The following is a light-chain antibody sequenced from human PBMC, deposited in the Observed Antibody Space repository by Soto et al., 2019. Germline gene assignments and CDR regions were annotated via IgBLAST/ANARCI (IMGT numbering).Light chain of an antibody. J-gene: IGLJ2*01. V-gene: IGLV1-47*01. CDR3: ATWDDSLSGVV. CDR1: SSNIGSHY. CDR2: RNN. Sequence: QSVLTQPPSASGTPGQRVTISCSGSSSNIGSHYVYWYQQLPGTAPNLLIYRNNQRPSGVPDRFSGSKSGTSASLAISGLRSEDEADYYCATWDDSLSGVVFGGGTKVTVL.